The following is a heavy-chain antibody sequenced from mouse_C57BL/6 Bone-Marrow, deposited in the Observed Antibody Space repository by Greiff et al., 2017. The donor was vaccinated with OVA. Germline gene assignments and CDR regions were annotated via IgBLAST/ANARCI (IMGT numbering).Heavy chain of an antibody. D-gene: IGHD2-2*01. CDR3: ARPSHGYDEHYFDY. V-gene: IGHV2-9-1*01. CDR2: IWTGGGT. Sequence: VKLMESGPGLVAPSQSLSITCTVSGFSLTSYAISWVRQPPGKGLEWLGVIWTGGGTNYNSALKSRLSISKDNSKSQVFLKMNSLQTDDTARYYCARPSHGYDEHYFDYWGQGTTLTVSS. CDR1: GFSLTSYA. J-gene: IGHJ2*01.